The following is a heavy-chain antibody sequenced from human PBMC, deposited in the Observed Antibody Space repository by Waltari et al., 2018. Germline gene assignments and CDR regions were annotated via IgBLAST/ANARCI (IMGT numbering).Heavy chain of an antibody. CDR1: GGSISSSSYY. CDR3: ARDPVAAAGTKPLY. J-gene: IGHJ4*02. Sequence: QLQLQESGPGLVKPSETLSLTCTVSGGSISSSSYYWGWIRQPPGKGLEWIGSIYYSGSTYYNPSLKSRVTISVDTSKNQFSLKLSSVTAADTAVYYCARDPVAAAGTKPLYWGQGTLVTVSS. V-gene: IGHV4-39*07. CDR2: IYYSGST. D-gene: IGHD6-13*01.